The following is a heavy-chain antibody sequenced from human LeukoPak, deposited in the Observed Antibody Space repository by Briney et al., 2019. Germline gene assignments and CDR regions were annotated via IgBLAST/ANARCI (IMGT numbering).Heavy chain of an antibody. Sequence: PGGSLRLSCAASGFTFSSYAMHWVRQTPGKGLEWVAVISYDGSNKYYADSVKGRFTISRDNSKNTLYLQMNSLRAEDTAVYYCARDRPHYCDSEYYFDYWGQGTLVTGSS. D-gene: IGHD3-22*01. J-gene: IGHJ4*02. CDR1: GFTFSSYA. CDR3: ARDRPHYCDSEYYFDY. V-gene: IGHV3-30-3*01. CDR2: ISYDGSNK.